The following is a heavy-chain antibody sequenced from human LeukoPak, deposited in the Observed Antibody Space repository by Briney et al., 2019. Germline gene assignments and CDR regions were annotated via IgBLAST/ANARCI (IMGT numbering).Heavy chain of an antibody. V-gene: IGHV1-8*03. CDR1: GGTFTSYA. CDR3: AGHSGYDLYDY. J-gene: IGHJ4*02. D-gene: IGHD5-12*01. CDR2: MNPNSGNT. Sequence: ASVKVSCKASGGTFTSYAISWVRQATGQGLKWMGWMNPNSGNTGYAQKFQGRVTITRNTSISTAYMELSSLRSEDTAVYYCAGHSGYDLYDYWGQGTLVTVSS.